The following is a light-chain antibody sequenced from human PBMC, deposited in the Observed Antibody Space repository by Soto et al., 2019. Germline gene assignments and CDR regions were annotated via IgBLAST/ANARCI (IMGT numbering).Light chain of an antibody. Sequence: IVLTQSPATLSLSPGETATLSCRASRAVSSNLAWYQQKSGKAPRLLIYETSKRAAGIPPRFSGIGSGIDFTLTISSLEPEDFAVYYCQQRDSWPLFGQGTRLEIK. J-gene: IGKJ5*01. CDR3: QQRDSWPL. CDR1: RAVSSN. CDR2: ETS. V-gene: IGKV3-11*01.